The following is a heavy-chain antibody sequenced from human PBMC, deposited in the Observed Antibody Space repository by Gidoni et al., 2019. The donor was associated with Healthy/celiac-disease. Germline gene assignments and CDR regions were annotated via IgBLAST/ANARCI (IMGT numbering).Heavy chain of an antibody. D-gene: IGHD3-22*01. V-gene: IGHV1-69*01. CDR2: IIPIFGTA. J-gene: IGHJ6*02. CDR1: GGTLSSSA. CDR3: ARSNGHYYDSSGYYEGPYYYYGMDV. Sequence: QVQLVQSGAEVKKPGSSVKVSCKASGGTLSSSAISWVRQAPGQGLEWLGGIIPIFGTANYAQKFQGRVTITADESTSTAYMELCSLRSEDTAVYYCARSNGHYYDSSGYYEGPYYYYGMDVWGQGTTVTVSS.